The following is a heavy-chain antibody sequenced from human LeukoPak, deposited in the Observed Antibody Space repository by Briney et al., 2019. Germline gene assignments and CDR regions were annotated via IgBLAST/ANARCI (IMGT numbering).Heavy chain of an antibody. V-gene: IGHV5-51*01. J-gene: IGHJ5*02. Sequence: GESLQISCKGSGYSFTTYWIGWVRQMPGKGLEWVGLIYPGNSDTRYNPSFQGQVTISADRSIDTAYLQWSSLQASDSAIYYCARNGAAGTPNRFFNWFDPWGQGTLVTVSS. CDR2: IYPGNSDT. CDR1: GYSFTTYW. D-gene: IGHD6-13*01. CDR3: ARNGAAGTPNRFFNWFDP.